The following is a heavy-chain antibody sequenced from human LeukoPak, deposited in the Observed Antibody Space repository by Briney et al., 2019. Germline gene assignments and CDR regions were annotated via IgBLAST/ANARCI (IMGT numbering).Heavy chain of an antibody. CDR3: AAGPGNWFDP. V-gene: IGHV4-30-4*08. J-gene: IGHJ5*02. D-gene: IGHD2-8*02. CDR1: GGSISSGDYY. Sequence: SQTLSLTCTVSGGSISSGDYYWSWIRQPPGKCLEWIGYIYYSGSTYYNPSLKSRVTISVDTSKNQFSLKLSSVTAADTAVYYSAAGPGNWFDPWGQGTLVNVSS. CDR2: IYYSGST.